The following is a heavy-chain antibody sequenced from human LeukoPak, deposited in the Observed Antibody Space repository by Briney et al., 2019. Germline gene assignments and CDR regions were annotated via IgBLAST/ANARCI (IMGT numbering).Heavy chain of an antibody. CDR2: ISFDGDEK. Sequence: GGSLRLSCAASGFTISTFAMHWVRQAPGKGLEWVAVISFDGDEKYYADSVKGRFTVSRDISTNTLYLQMISLRDVDTAVYYCARAQLEYCGTTSCYAFDSWGQGTLVTVSS. J-gene: IGHJ4*02. V-gene: IGHV3-30*04. CDR1: GFTISTFA. D-gene: IGHD2-2*01. CDR3: ARAQLEYCGTTSCYAFDS.